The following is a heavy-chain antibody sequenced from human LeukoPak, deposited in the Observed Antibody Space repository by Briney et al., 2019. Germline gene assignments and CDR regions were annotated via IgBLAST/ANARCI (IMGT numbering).Heavy chain of an antibody. CDR1: GGSISSSSYY. Sequence: SETLSLTCTVSGGSISSSSYYWGWIRQPPGKGLEWIGSIYYNGSTYYNPSLKSRVTISVDTSKNQFSLKLSSVTAADTAVYYCAVPAAYDAFDIWGQGTMVTVSS. J-gene: IGHJ3*02. CDR3: AVPAAYDAFDI. V-gene: IGHV4-39*01. CDR2: IYYNGST. D-gene: IGHD2-2*01.